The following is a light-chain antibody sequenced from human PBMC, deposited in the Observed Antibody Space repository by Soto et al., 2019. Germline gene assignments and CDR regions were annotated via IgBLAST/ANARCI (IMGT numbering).Light chain of an antibody. CDR1: RSNIGSHT. V-gene: IGLV1-44*01. Sequence: QLVRTQPPSASGTPGQTIAISCSGGRSNIGSHTVNWYQQLPGTAPRLLLYSNTQRPSGVPDRFSVSKSGTSASLAISGLQSEYEGDYYCAAWDDSLNGVVFGGGTKLTVL. J-gene: IGLJ2*01. CDR2: SNT. CDR3: AAWDDSLNGVV.